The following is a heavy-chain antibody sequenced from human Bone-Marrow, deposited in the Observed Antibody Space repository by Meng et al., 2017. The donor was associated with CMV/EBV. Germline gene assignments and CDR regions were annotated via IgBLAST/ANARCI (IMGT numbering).Heavy chain of an antibody. J-gene: IGHJ6*02. CDR2: ISSSSSYI. D-gene: IGHD2-2*01. CDR1: GFTVSSNY. V-gene: IGHV3-21*01. Sequence: GESLLISCAASGFTVSSNYMNWVRQAPGKGLEWVSSISSSSSYIYYADSVKGRFTISRDNAKNSLYLQMNSLRAEDTAGYYCAIVVPAASGMDVWGQGTTVTVSS. CDR3: AIVVPAASGMDV.